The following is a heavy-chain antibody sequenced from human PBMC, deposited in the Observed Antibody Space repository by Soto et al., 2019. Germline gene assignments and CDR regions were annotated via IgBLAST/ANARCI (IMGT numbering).Heavy chain of an antibody. D-gene: IGHD6-19*01. CDR2: IYSGGST. Sequence: GGSLRLSCAASGFTVSSNYMSWVRQAPGKGLEWVSVIYSGGSTYYADSVKGRFTISRDNSKNTLYLQMNSLRSEDTAVYYCAADLSQWLAYYYYGMDVWGQGTTVTVSS. CDR1: GFTVSSNY. V-gene: IGHV3-66*01. J-gene: IGHJ6*02. CDR3: AADLSQWLAYYYYGMDV.